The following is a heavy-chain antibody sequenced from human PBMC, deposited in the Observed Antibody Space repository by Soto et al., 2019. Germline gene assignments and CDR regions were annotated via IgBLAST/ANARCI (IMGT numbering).Heavy chain of an antibody. Sequence: SETLSLTCIVSGGSINSSSYFWGWVRQPPGKGLEWIGSIYYSGSTYYNPSLRSRVTISVDTSKNQFPLKLSSVTAADTAVFYCARHYSSGSRNWFDPWGQGTLVTVSS. J-gene: IGHJ5*02. CDR2: IYYSGST. CDR1: GGSINSSSYF. V-gene: IGHV4-39*01. CDR3: ARHYSSGSRNWFDP. D-gene: IGHD6-19*01.